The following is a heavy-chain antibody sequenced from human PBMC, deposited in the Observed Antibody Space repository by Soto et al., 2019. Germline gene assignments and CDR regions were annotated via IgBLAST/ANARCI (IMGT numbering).Heavy chain of an antibody. CDR2: ISSTGSTFT. J-gene: IGHJ6*02. CDR1: GFTFSDYY. V-gene: IGHV3-11*06. D-gene: IGHD3-16*01. Sequence: QVQLVESGGDLVKPGGSLRLSCAASGFTFSDYYMRWIRQAPGKGLEWISYISSTGSTFTNYADSVKGRFTISRDNAKNSVYLQMKSLRAEDTGVYYCARVSLAVWNFGMDVWGQGTTVTVSS. CDR3: ARVSLAVWNFGMDV.